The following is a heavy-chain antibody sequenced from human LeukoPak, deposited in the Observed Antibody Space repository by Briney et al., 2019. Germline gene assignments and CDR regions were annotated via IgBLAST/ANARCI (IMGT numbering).Heavy chain of an antibody. J-gene: IGHJ5*02. D-gene: IGHD1-7*01. CDR2: IIPIFGTA. CDR3: ARSLITGTIYNWFDP. CDR1: GGTFSSYA. V-gene: IGHV1-69*13. Sequence: GASVKVSCKASGGTFSSYAISWVRQAPGQGLEWMGGIIPIFGTANYAQKFQGRVTITADESTSTAYMELSSLRSEDTTVYYCARSLITGTIYNWFDPWGQGTLVTVSS.